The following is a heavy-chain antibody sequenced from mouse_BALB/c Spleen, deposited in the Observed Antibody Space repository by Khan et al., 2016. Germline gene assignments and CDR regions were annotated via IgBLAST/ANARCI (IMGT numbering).Heavy chain of an antibody. J-gene: IGHJ4*01. CDR1: GYSITSDYA. D-gene: IGHD2-4*01. CDR3: ARRGRYDYDDAMDY. CDR2: ISYSGST. V-gene: IGHV3-2*02. Sequence: EVQLQESGPGLVKPSQSLSLTCTVTGYSITSDYAWNWIRQFPGNKLEWMGYISYSGSTSYNPSLKSRISITRDTSKNQFFLQLNSVTTEDTATYYGARRGRYDYDDAMDYWGQGTSVTVSS.